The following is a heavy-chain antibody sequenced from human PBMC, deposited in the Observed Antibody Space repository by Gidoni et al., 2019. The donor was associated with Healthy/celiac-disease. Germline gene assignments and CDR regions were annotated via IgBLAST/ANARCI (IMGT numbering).Heavy chain of an antibody. CDR2: IIPIFGTA. V-gene: IGHV1-69*01. CDR3: AGGIAAAGTVGHYYYGMDV. D-gene: IGHD6-13*01. J-gene: IGHJ6*02. Sequence: QVQLVQSGAEVKKPGSSVKVSCKASGGTFSSYAISWVRQAPGQGLEWMGGIIPIFGTANYAQKFQGRVTITADESTSTAYMELSSLRSEDTAVYYCAGGIAAAGTVGHYYYGMDVWGQGTTVTVSS. CDR1: GGTFSSYA.